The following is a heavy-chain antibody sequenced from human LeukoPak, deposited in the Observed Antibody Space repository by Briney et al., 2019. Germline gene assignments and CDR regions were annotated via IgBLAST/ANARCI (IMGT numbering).Heavy chain of an antibody. CDR3: ARGYSSPWDRYFAY. V-gene: IGHV3-21*01. J-gene: IGHJ4*02. Sequence: GGSLRLSCAASGFTFNTYSMNWVRQAPGKGLEWVSSISVDSNYLYYVDSLRRRFTVSRDNTKNSLYLQMNSLRAEDTAVYYCARGYSSPWDRYFAYWGQGTLVTVSS. D-gene: IGHD6-19*01. CDR1: GFTFNTYS. CDR2: ISVDSNYL.